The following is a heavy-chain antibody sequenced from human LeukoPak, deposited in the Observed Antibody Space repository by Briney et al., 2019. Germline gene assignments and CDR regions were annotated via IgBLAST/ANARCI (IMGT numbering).Heavy chain of an antibody. J-gene: IGHJ4*02. V-gene: IGHV4-4*07. Sequence: ASETLSLTCTVSGGSISSYYWSWIRQPAGKGLEWIGRIYTSGSTNYNPSLKSRVTMSVDTSKNQSSLKLSSVTAADTAVYYCARDSSSWFNFDYWGQGTLVTVSS. CDR3: ARDSSSWFNFDY. CDR2: IYTSGST. D-gene: IGHD6-13*01. CDR1: GGSISSYY.